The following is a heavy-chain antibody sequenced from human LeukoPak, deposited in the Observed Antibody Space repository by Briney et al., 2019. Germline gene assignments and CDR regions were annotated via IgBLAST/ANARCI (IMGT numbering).Heavy chain of an antibody. V-gene: IGHV3-30*02. CDR3: ARERAHGLVIPFFDY. CDR2: IRYDGSNK. Sequence: GGSLRLSCAASGFTFSSYGMHWVRQAPGKGLEWVAFIRYDGSNKYYADSVKGRFTISRDNSKNTLYLQMNSLRAEDTAVYYCARERAHGLVIPFFDYWGQGTLVTVSS. D-gene: IGHD3-3*01. J-gene: IGHJ4*02. CDR1: GFTFSSYG.